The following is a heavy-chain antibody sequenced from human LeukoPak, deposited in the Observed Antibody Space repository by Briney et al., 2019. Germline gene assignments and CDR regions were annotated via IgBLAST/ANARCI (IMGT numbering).Heavy chain of an antibody. D-gene: IGHD2-2*02. Sequence: GASVKVSCKASGGTFSSYAISWVRQAPGQGLEWMGWMNPNSGNTGYAQKFQGRVTMTRNTSISTAYMELSSLRSEDTAVYYCARGLGGYCSSTSCYNYGMDVWGQGTTVTVSS. J-gene: IGHJ6*02. V-gene: IGHV1-8*02. CDR1: GGTFSSYA. CDR3: ARGLGGYCSSTSCYNYGMDV. CDR2: MNPNSGNT.